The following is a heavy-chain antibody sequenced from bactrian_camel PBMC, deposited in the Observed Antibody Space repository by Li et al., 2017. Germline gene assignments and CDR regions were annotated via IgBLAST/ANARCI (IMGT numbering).Heavy chain of an antibody. CDR3: AAGFSGLLKAWETLSRWSY. CDR2: VFTNHGGAT. Sequence: VQLVESGGGSVQTGGSLKLSCASSGRVAKNSMGWFRQVPGKEREGVAAVFTNHGGATYYADSVKDRFTISQDDTKSSVYLEMTMLEPEDTAIYYCAAGFSGLLKAWETLSRWSYWGQGTQVTVS. J-gene: IGHJ4*01. D-gene: IGHD1*01. CDR1: GRVAKNS. V-gene: IGHV3S53*01.